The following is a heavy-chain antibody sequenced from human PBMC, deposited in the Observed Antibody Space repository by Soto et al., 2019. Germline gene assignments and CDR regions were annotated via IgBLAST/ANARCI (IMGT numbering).Heavy chain of an antibody. Sequence: SGTLSHTCTVSGGSISSGGYYWSWVRQHPGKGLEWIGNIYYSGSTYYNPSLKSRVTISIDTSKNQFSLKLSSVTAADTAVFVFARGSGYFNIYVEDWGQGTLVTVS. CDR3: ARGSGYFNIYVED. V-gene: IGHV4-31*03. J-gene: IGHJ4*02. D-gene: IGHD3-9*01. CDR2: IYYSGST. CDR1: GGSISSGGYY.